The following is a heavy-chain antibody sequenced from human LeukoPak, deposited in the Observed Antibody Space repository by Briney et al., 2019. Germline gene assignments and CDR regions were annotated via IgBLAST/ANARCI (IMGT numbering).Heavy chain of an antibody. V-gene: IGHV4-39*01. CDR1: GGSISSSSSC. Sequence: SETLSLTCTVSGGSISSSSSCWGWIRQPPGKGLEWIATIYYSGTTYYNPSLKSRVTIFVDTSKNQFSLNLSSVTAADTAIYYCARQRTVVTPEFFDYWGQGTLVIVSS. D-gene: IGHD4-23*01. J-gene: IGHJ4*02. CDR3: ARQRTVVTPEFFDY. CDR2: IYYSGTT.